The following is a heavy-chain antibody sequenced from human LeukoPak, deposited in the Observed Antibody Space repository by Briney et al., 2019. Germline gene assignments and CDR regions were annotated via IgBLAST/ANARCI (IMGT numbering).Heavy chain of an antibody. J-gene: IGHJ5*02. CDR1: VVTFEDDA. CDR3: AKDGTRTLYLSGWTRLGGWFDP. D-gene: IGHD6-19*01. CDR2: ICWNIGSI. Sequence: SLRLSCAPSVVTFEDDAMHCGSHSPGGSLWRGSGICWNIGSIAYAHSVKGRFSISRDNAKKSLYMQMNTLRAEDTALYYWAKDGTRTLYLSGWTRLGGWFDPWGEGTLVTVSS. V-gene: IGHV3-9*01.